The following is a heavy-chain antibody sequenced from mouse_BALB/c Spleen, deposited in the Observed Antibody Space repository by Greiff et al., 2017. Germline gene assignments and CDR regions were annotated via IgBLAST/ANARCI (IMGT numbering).Heavy chain of an antibody. CDR1: GFSLTSYG. D-gene: IGHD4-1*01. CDR3: ARDWDWDVPY. J-gene: IGHJ3*01. V-gene: IGHV2-9*02. CDR2: IWAGGST. Sequence: VKVVESGPGLVAPSQSLSITCTVSGFSLTSYGVHWVRQPPGKGLEWLGVIWAGGSTNYNSALMSRLSISKDNSKSQVFLKMNSLQTDDTAMYYCARDWDWDVPYWGQGTLVTVSA.